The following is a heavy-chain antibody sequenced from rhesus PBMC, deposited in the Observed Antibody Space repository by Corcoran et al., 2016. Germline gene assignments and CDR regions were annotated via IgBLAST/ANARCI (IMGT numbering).Heavy chain of an antibody. D-gene: IGHD1-20*01. CDR2: TNPYNGNP. CDR1: GYTFTDYY. Sequence: QVQLVQSGAEVKKPGSSVKVSCKASGYTFTDYYMHWVRQAPRQGLEWMGWTNPYNGNPKYAQKFQGKVTMTRDTSTSTAYMELSSLRSEDTAVYYCARDRLEQRGFYYGLDSWGQGVVVTVSS. CDR3: ARDRLEQRGFYYGLDS. V-gene: IGHV1S2*01. J-gene: IGHJ6*01.